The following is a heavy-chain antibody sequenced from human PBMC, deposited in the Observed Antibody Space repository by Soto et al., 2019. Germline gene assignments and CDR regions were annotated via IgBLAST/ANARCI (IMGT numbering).Heavy chain of an antibody. CDR2: IYYTGTS. D-gene: IGHD1-1*01. Sequence: SETLSLTCTVSGGSVSSSFFYWSWVRQPPGQGLELIGYIYYTGTSNYNPSLASRVAMSVDTSKKQFTLNLWSLTAAETASYYWARLTTSSARALFNXWGQGMLVTVSX. CDR3: ARLTTSSARALFNX. V-gene: IGHV4-61*01. CDR1: GGSVSSSFFY. J-gene: IGHJ4*02.